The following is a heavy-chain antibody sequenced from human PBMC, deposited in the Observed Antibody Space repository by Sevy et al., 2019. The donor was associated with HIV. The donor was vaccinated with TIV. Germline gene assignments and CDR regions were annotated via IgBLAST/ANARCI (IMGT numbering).Heavy chain of an antibody. CDR2: ISGSGGST. J-gene: IGHJ6*02. D-gene: IGHD3-22*01. CDR3: AKGDRTFYGLDD. V-gene: IGHV3-23*01. Sequence: GGSLRLSCAASGFTFSTYTMNWVRQAPGKGLEWVSGISGSGGSTYYADSLKGRFTILRDNSKNTLSLKMNSLRADDTAVYYCAKGDRTFYGLDDWGQGTTVTVSS. CDR1: GFTFSTYT.